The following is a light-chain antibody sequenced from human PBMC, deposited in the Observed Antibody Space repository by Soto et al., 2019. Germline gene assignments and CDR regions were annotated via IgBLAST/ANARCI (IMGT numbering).Light chain of an antibody. CDR1: SSDVGGDNY. CDR3: SSCRRGGTFV. J-gene: IGLJ1*01. V-gene: IGLV2-14*01. Sequence: QSALAQPTSVSGAPGQSIAISCTGTSSDVGGDNYVYWHQQQPGKAPKVLISGVSNRPSGVSNRFSGSKSGNTASLTIPGLQAEDESDYYCSSCRRGGTFVFGSGTKLTVL. CDR2: GVS.